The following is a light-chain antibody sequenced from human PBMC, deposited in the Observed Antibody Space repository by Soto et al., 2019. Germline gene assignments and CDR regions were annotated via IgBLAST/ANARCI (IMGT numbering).Light chain of an antibody. Sequence: QSVLTQPPSGSGAPGQRVTISCTGSSSNIGAGYDVHWYQHLPGTAPKLLVYTNSNRPSGVPDRFSGSKSGSSASLAITGLQADDEADYYCQSYDSTLRTLVFARGTKVIVL. CDR1: SSNIGAGYD. V-gene: IGLV1-40*01. CDR2: TNS. CDR3: QSYDSTLRTLV. J-gene: IGLJ1*01.